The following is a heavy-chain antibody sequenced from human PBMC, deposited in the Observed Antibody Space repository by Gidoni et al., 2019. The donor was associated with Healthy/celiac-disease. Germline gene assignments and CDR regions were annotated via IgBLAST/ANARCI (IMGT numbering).Heavy chain of an antibody. Sequence: QVQLQQWGAGLLQPSETLSLTCAVYGGSFSGYYWRWIRQPPGKGLEWIGEINHSGSTNYNPSLKSRVTISVDTSKNQFSLKLSSVTAADTAVYYCARRRAGYCSGGSCYVGVDVWGQGTTVTVSS. V-gene: IGHV4-34*01. J-gene: IGHJ6*02. D-gene: IGHD2-15*01. CDR3: ARRRAGYCSGGSCYVGVDV. CDR2: INHSGST. CDR1: GGSFSGYY.